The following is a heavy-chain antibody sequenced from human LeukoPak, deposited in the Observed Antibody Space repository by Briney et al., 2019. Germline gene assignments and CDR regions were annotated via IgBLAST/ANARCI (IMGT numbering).Heavy chain of an antibody. Sequence: GGSLRLSCAASGFTFSNYWMHWVRQAPVKGLVWVSRINSDGINTSYADSVKGRFTISRDNAKNTLNLQMNSLRAEDTAVYYCARDLGQYYDTSDNWFDPWGQGTLVTVPS. D-gene: IGHD3-22*01. CDR2: INSDGINT. CDR1: GFTFSNYW. V-gene: IGHV3-74*01. J-gene: IGHJ5*02. CDR3: ARDLGQYYDTSDNWFDP.